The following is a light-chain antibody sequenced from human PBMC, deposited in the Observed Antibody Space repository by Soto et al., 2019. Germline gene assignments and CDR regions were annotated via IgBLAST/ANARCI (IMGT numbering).Light chain of an antibody. CDR3: SSYTSSTLWV. CDR2: EVS. Sequence: QSALTQPASVSGSPGQSITISCTGTSSDVGGYNYVSWYQQHPGKAPKLMIYEVSNRPSGVSNRFSGSKSGNTASLTISGLQAEDEADYYCSSYTSSTLWVFGTGTKVTV. CDR1: SSDVGGYNY. V-gene: IGLV2-14*01. J-gene: IGLJ1*01.